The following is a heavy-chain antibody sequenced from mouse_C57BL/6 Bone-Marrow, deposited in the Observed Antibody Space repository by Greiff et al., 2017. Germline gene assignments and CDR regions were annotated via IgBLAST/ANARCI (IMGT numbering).Heavy chain of an antibody. D-gene: IGHD1-1*01. Sequence: EVQLVESGGGLVQPGGSLSLSCAASGFTFTDYYMSWVRQPPGKALEWLGFIRNKANGYTTEYSASVKGRFTISRDNYQSILYLQMNALRAEDSATYYCATYTNQGSATVAFPYYAMDYWGQGTSVTVSS. CDR3: ATYTNQGSATVAFPYYAMDY. J-gene: IGHJ4*01. CDR1: GFTFTDYY. CDR2: IRNKANGYTT. V-gene: IGHV7-3*01.